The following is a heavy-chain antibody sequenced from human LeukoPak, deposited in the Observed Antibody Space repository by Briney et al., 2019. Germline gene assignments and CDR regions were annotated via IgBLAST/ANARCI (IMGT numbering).Heavy chain of an antibody. CDR2: IYYNGNT. J-gene: IGHJ3*02. D-gene: IGHD6-19*01. CDR1: GGPIGGHTFY. Sequence: PSETLSLTCNVSGGPIGGHTFYWDWIRQPSGKGLEWTATIYYNGNTFYNPSLRSRVALSIDMSKSQFSLHLSSVTAADTAVYYRARLTALAGHRGAFDIWGPGTLVTLSS. V-gene: IGHV4-39*01. CDR3: ARLTALAGHRGAFDI.